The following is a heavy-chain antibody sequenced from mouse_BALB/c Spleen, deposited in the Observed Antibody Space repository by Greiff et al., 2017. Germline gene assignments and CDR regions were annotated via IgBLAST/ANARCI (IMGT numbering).Heavy chain of an antibody. CDR1: GYSITSDYA. CDR3: ASYEFITTVVAPFDY. Sequence: DVQLQESGPGLVKPSQSLSLTCTVTGYSITSDYAWNWIRQFPGNKLEWMGYISYSGSTSYNPSLKSRISITRDTSKNQFFLQLNSVTTEDTATYYCASYEFITTVVAPFDYWGQGTTLTVSS. D-gene: IGHD1-1*01. V-gene: IGHV3-2*02. CDR2: ISYSGST. J-gene: IGHJ2*01.